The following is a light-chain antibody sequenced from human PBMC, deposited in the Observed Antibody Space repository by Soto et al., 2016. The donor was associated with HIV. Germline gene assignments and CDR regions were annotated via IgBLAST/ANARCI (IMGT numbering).Light chain of an antibody. V-gene: IGLV3-1*01. CDR1: KLGDKY. J-gene: IGLJ2*01. CDR2: QDT. CDR3: QAWDTNTGV. Sequence: SYELTQPPSVSVSPGQTATITCSGDKLGDKYVCWYQQKPGQSPALLIYQDTIRPSGIPERFSGFISGNTATLTISGTQAMDEADYYCQAWDTNTGVFGGGTELTVL.